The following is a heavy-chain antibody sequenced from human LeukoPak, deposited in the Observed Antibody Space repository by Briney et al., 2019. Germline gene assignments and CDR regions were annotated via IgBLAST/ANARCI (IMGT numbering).Heavy chain of an antibody. Sequence: SGPTLVNPIETLTLTCTFSGFSLITSGMCVSWIRQPPGKALEWLARIDWDDDKYYSTSLKTRLTISKDTSKNQVVLTMTNMDPVDTATYYCARMARGYSYSVDSWGQGTLVTVSS. CDR3: ARMARGYSYSVDS. D-gene: IGHD5-18*01. CDR1: GFSLITSGMC. CDR2: IDWDDDK. V-gene: IGHV2-70*11. J-gene: IGHJ4*02.